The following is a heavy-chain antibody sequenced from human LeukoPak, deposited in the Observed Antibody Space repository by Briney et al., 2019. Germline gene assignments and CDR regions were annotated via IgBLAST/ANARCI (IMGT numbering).Heavy chain of an antibody. Sequence: GGSLRLSCAASGFTFSSFGMSWVRQAPGKGLEWVSGISSSGSSTYYADSVKGRFTISRDNSKNTLYLQMNSLRAEDTAVYYCANTPQTMVTNFDYWGQGTLVTVSS. CDR1: GFTFSSFG. J-gene: IGHJ4*02. CDR2: ISSSGSST. CDR3: ANTPQTMVTNFDY. V-gene: IGHV3-23*01. D-gene: IGHD5-18*01.